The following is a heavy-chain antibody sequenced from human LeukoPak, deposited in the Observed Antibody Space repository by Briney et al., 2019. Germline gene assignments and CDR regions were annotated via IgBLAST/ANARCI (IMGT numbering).Heavy chain of an antibody. CDR1: GGSFSGYY. Sequence: PSETLSLTCAVYGGSFSGYYWSWIRQPPGKGLEWIGEINHSGSTNYNPSLKSRVTISVDTSKNQFSLKLSSVTAADTAVYYCASYGDYPLFDYWGQGTLVTVSS. V-gene: IGHV4-34*01. CDR2: INHSGST. J-gene: IGHJ4*02. CDR3: ASYGDYPLFDY. D-gene: IGHD4-17*01.